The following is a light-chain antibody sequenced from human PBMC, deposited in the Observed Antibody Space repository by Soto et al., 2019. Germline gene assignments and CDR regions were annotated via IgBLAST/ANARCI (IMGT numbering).Light chain of an antibody. Sequence: DIQLTQSPSFLSASVGDRVTITCRASQGISSYLAWYQQNPGKAPKLLIYAASTLQTGVPSRFSGSGSGTEFTLTISSLQPEDFATYYCQQLNSYPPYTFGQGTTLEIK. V-gene: IGKV1-9*01. CDR2: AAS. J-gene: IGKJ2*01. CDR3: QQLNSYPPYT. CDR1: QGISSY.